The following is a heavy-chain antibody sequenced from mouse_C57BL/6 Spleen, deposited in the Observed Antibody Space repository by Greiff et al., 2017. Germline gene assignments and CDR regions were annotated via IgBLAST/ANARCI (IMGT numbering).Heavy chain of an antibody. D-gene: IGHD2-4*01. CDR1: GYTFTSYW. Sequence: QVQLQQSGAELVRPGSSVKLSCKASGYTFTSYWMHWVKQRPIQGLEWIGNIDPSDSETHYNQKFKDKATLTVDKSSSTAYMQLSSLTSEDSAVYYCARRYEYDGEYYYAMDYWGQGTSVTVSS. J-gene: IGHJ4*01. CDR3: ARRYEYDGEYYYAMDY. V-gene: IGHV1-52*01. CDR2: IDPSDSET.